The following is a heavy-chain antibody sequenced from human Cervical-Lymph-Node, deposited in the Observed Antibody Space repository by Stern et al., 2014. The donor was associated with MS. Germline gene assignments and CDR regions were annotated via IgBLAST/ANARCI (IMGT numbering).Heavy chain of an antibody. J-gene: IGHJ6*02. CDR3: AKDRRMTVIGPVVLGQRNYYYAMDV. CDR2: ISGSDGRT. D-gene: IGHD3-22*01. V-gene: IGHV3-23*04. Sequence: EVQLVESGGGLVQPGGSLRLSCAASGFTFSNYAMNWVRQAPGKRLEWVAGISGSDGRTNYADSVKGRVTISRDNSTNTLYVEMNSLRAEDTAVYYCAKDRRMTVIGPVVLGQRNYYYAMDVWGQGTTVTVSS. CDR1: GFTFSNYA.